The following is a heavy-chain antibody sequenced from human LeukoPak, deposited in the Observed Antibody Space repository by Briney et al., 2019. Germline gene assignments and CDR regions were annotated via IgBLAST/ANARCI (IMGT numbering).Heavy chain of an antibody. J-gene: IGHJ4*02. V-gene: IGHV3-33*01. CDR2: IWYDGSNK. Sequence: GGSLRLSCAASGFTFSSYGMHWVRQAPSKGLEWVAVIWYDGSNKYYADSVKGRFTISRDNSQNTLYLQMNSLRAEDTAVYYCARGPGEMATITGGQGTLVTVSS. CDR3: ARGPGEMATIT. D-gene: IGHD5-24*01. CDR1: GFTFSSYG.